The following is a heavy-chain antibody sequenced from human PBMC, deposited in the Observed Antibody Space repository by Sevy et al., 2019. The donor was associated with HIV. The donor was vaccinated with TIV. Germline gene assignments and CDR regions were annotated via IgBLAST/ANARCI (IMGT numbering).Heavy chain of an antibody. CDR2: IRYDANTK. CDR1: GFPFIDYA. J-gene: IGHJ4*02. D-gene: IGHD2-2*01. V-gene: IGHV3-30*02. CDR3: VKDICSSASCSGFYFDY. Sequence: GGSLRLSCAASGFPFIDYAMHWVRQAPGKGLEWVAFIRYDANTKYYADSVRGRFTISRDNSKNTLYVQMLSLREDDTAVYYCVKDICSSASCSGFYFDYWGQGILVTVSS.